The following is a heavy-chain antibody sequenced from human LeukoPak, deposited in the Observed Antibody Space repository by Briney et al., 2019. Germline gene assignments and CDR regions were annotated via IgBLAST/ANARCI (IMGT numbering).Heavy chain of an antibody. CDR3: ARTIVVVITSHDAFDI. V-gene: IGHV4-30-4*01. J-gene: IGHJ3*02. CDR2: IYYSGST. Sequence: SETLSLTCTVSGGSISSGDYYWSWLRQPPGKGLEWIGYIYYSGSTYYNPSLKSRVTISVDTSKNQFSLKLSSVTAADTAVYYCARTIVVVITSHDAFDIWGQGTMVTVSS. D-gene: IGHD3-22*01. CDR1: GGSISSGDYY.